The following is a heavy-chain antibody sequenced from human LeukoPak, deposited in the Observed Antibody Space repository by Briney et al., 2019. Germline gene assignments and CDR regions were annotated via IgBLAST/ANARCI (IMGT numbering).Heavy chain of an antibody. CDR1: GGTFSRYT. CDR2: IIPIFGPT. CDR3: AREGGYYFDY. V-gene: IGHV1-69*05. Sequence: SVKVSCKASGGTFSRYTISWVRQAPGQGLEWMGGIIPIFGPTNYAQKFQDRVTITTDESTSIVYMELSSLRSEDTAVYFCAREGGYYFDYWGQGTLVTVSS. D-gene: IGHD3-16*01. J-gene: IGHJ4*02.